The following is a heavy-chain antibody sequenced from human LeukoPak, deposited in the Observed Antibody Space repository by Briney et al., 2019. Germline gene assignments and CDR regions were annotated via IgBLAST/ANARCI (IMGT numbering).Heavy chain of an antibody. D-gene: IGHD2-2*01. CDR2: FSGSGGRT. J-gene: IGHJ4*02. Sequence: PGGSLRLSCEASGFTFATYPMSWVRQAPGKGLERVSTFSGSGGRTLYADSVKGRFTISRDNSKNTLSLQMNSLRAEDTAVYYCAKVTSSYNYFDYWGQGSLVTVSS. CDR1: GFTFATYP. CDR3: AKVTSSYNYFDY. V-gene: IGHV3-23*01.